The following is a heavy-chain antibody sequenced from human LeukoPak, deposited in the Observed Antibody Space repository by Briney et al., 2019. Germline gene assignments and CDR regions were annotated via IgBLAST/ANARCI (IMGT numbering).Heavy chain of an antibody. V-gene: IGHV3-21*01. D-gene: IGHD3-10*01. CDR3: ARDGYGSGKLAFDI. Sequence: GGSLRLSCAASGFTFSSYAMSWVRQAPGKGLEWVSSISSSSSYIYYADSVKGRFTISRDNAKNSLYLQMNSLRAEDTAVYYCARDGYGSGKLAFDIWGQGTMVTVSS. J-gene: IGHJ3*02. CDR2: ISSSSSYI. CDR1: GFTFSSYA.